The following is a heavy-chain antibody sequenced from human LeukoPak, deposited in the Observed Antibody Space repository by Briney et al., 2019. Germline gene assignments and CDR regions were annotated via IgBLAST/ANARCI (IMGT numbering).Heavy chain of an antibody. V-gene: IGHV1-46*01. J-gene: IGHJ4*02. Sequence: GASVKVSCKASGYTFTSYYMHWVRQAPGQGPEWMGIINPSGGSTSYAQKFQGRVTMTRDRSTSTVYMELSSLRSEDTAVYYCARVYCSGGSCYSAYFDYWGQGTLVTVSS. D-gene: IGHD2-15*01. CDR3: ARVYCSGGSCYSAYFDY. CDR2: INPSGGST. CDR1: GYTFTSYY.